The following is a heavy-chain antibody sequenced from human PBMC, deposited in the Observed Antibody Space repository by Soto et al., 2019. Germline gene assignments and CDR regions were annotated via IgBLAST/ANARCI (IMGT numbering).Heavy chain of an antibody. V-gene: IGHV4-39*01. CDR3: AGGAALVGAARYWYFDP. CDR1: GGSITSTSYY. D-gene: IGHD2-15*01. J-gene: IGHJ2*01. Sequence: QLHLQESGPGLVEPSETLSLTCAVSGGSITSTSYYWGWIRQPPGEGLEWIGSIDYRRNIYYNSSLKTRVTISVDTPKNQFSPNLNSVPAAHSAVYHCAGGAALVGAARYWYFDPWARGTRVSV. CDR2: IDYRRNI.